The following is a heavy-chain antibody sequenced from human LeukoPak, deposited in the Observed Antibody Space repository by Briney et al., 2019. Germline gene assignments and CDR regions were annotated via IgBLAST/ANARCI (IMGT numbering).Heavy chain of an antibody. D-gene: IGHD3-3*01. CDR3: ARGGFWSDY. CDR1: GFTFIRYW. Sequence: PGGSLTLSCAASGFTFIRYWMHWVRQAPGKGLVWVSRINSEGSCTSFVDSVKGRSTISRINAKNTLYLQMNSQRAEDTAVYYCARGGFWSDYWGQGTLVTVS. CDR2: INSEGSCT. J-gene: IGHJ4*02. V-gene: IGHV3-74*01.